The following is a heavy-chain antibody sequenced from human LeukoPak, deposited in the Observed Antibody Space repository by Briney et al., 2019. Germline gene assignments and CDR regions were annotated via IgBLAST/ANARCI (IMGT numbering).Heavy chain of an antibody. CDR2: ISGSGGST. D-gene: IGHD6-19*01. J-gene: IGHJ4*02. CDR1: GSIVSGDF. Sequence: GGSLRLSCAASGSIVSGDFMSWVRQAPGKGLEWVSGISGSGGSTHYADSVKGRFTISRDNSKTTVYLQVNSLRAEDTALYYCAKDRSIAVASTTAFEYWGQGTLVTVSS. V-gene: IGHV3-23*01. CDR3: AKDRSIAVASTTAFEY.